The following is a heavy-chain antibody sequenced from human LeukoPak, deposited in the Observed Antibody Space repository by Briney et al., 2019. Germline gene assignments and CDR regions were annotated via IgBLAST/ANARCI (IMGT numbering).Heavy chain of an antibody. Sequence: ASVKVSCKASGYTFTSYYMHWVRQAPGQGLQWMGIINPSGGSTTYAQKFQGRVTMTRDLSTSTVYMELSSLRSEDTAVYYCARELQDSDDAFDIWGQGTMVTVSS. D-gene: IGHD2-15*01. J-gene: IGHJ3*02. CDR3: ARELQDSDDAFDI. CDR1: GYTFTSYY. V-gene: IGHV1-46*01. CDR2: INPSGGST.